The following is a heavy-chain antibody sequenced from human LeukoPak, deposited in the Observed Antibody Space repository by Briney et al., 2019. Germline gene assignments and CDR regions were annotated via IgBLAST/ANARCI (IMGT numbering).Heavy chain of an antibody. CDR2: IYYSGST. CDR3: AREETSPNWFDP. Sequence: SETLSLTCTVSGGSISSYYWSWIRQPPGKGLEWIGYIYYSGSTNYNPPLKSRVTISLDMSKNQFSLRLTSVTAADTAMYYCAREETSPNWFDPWGQGALVTVSS. V-gene: IGHV4-59*12. CDR1: GGSISSYY. J-gene: IGHJ5*02.